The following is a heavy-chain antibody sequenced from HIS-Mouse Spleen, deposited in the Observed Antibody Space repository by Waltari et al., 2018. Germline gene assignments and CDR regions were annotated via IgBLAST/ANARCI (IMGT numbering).Heavy chain of an antibody. V-gene: IGHV4-39*07. CDR1: GGSISSSSYY. Sequence: QLQLQESGPGLVKPSETLSLTCTVSGGSISSSSYYWGWIRQPPGKGLEWIGSIYYSGSTYHHPPLKSRVPISVDTSKNQFSLKLRSVTAADTAVYYCAREIPYSSSWYDWYFDLWGRGTLVTVSS. D-gene: IGHD6-13*01. CDR2: IYYSGST. CDR3: AREIPYSSSWYDWYFDL. J-gene: IGHJ2*01.